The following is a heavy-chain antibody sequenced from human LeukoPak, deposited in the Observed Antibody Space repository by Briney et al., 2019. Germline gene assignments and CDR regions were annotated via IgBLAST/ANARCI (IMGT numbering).Heavy chain of an antibody. V-gene: IGHV3-7*01. J-gene: IGHJ4*02. CDR2: IKEDGSVT. D-gene: IGHD2-2*01. CDR1: GFMFSGSW. CDR3: ARDGGSLVVLPGDH. Sequence: GGSLRLSCAASGFMFSGSWMSWVRQAPGKGLERVANIKEDGSVTYYADSVKGRLTISRDNPKNSVYLQMNSLRVEDTAVYYCARDGGSLVVLPGDHWGQGTLVTVSS.